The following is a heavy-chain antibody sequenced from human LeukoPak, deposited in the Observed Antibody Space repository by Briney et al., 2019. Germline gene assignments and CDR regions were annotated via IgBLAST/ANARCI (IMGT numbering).Heavy chain of an antibody. Sequence: NASETLSLTCIVSRVSIRSFYWSWIRQPPGKGLEWLGYFYQSGGTNYNPSLKSRVTMSVDTSKNQVSLKMTSVTAADTAVYYCAKSFSSSWYGGRLFDSWGQGTLVIVSS. CDR2: FYQSGGT. CDR3: AKSFSSSWYGGRLFDS. V-gene: IGHV4-59*01. CDR1: RVSIRSFY. J-gene: IGHJ4*02. D-gene: IGHD6-13*01.